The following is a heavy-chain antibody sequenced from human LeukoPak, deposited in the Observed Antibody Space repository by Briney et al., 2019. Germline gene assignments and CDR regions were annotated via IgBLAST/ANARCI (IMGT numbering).Heavy chain of an antibody. CDR3: ARTVCGGGSCPHDY. D-gene: IGHD2-15*01. CDR2: IDTASNT. CDR1: GFTFRSYS. V-gene: IGHV3-21*01. J-gene: IGHJ4*02. Sequence: PGGSLRLSCAASGFTFRSYSINWVRQAPGKGLEWVFSIDTASNTFYADSVKGRFTVSRDNAKNSLDLQMNSLRAEDTAVYYCARTVCGGGSCPHDYWGQGTLVTVSS.